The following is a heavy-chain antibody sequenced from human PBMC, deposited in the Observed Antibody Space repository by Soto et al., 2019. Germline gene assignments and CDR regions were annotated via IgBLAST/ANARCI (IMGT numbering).Heavy chain of an antibody. CDR3: ARGDYGDYDLGY. D-gene: IGHD4-17*01. Sequence: QVQLAQSGAEVKKPGSSVKVSCKASGGTFSSYTISWVRQAPGQGLEWMGRIIPILGIANYAQKFQGRVTITADKSTSTAYMELSSLRSEDTAVYYCARGDYGDYDLGYWGQGTLVTVSS. V-gene: IGHV1-69*02. CDR2: IIPILGIA. J-gene: IGHJ4*02. CDR1: GGTFSSYT.